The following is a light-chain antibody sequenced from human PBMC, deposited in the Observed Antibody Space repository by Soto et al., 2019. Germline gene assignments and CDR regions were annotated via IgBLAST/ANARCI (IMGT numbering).Light chain of an antibody. CDR1: QGISSY. CDR3: QLLHSYPAIT. J-gene: IGKJ5*01. CDR2: DAS. Sequence: DIQLTQSPSFLSASVGDRVTITCRASQGISSYLAWYQQKPGNAPKLLIYDASTLQSGVPSRFSGSGSGTEFPLTISSLQPEDFATYYCQLLHSYPAITFGQGTRLEIK. V-gene: IGKV1-9*01.